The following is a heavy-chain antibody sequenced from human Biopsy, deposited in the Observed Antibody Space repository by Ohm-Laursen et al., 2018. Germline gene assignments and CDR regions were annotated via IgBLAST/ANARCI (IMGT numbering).Heavy chain of an antibody. CDR2: IFYRGST. D-gene: IGHD3-22*01. Sequence: TLSLTCPVSGGSISNNNYYWGWIRQPPGKGLEWIGSIFYRGSTHYKPSLKSRVNISVDTSKNQFSLKLNSVTAADTAVYYCARDYDTSGYYSASWGQGTLVTVSS. J-gene: IGHJ5*02. CDR1: GGSISNNNYY. V-gene: IGHV4-39*01. CDR3: ARDYDTSGYYSAS.